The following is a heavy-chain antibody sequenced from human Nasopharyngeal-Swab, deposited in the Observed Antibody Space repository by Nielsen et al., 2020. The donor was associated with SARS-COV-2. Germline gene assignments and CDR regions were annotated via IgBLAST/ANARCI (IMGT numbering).Heavy chain of an antibody. CDR3: VGSSWYGDYYYYYGTDV. Sequence: SETLSLTCTVSGGSISGSSYYWGWIRQPPGKGLEWIGSIYYSGSTYYNPSLKSRVTISVDASKNQFSLKLSSVTAADTAVYYCVGSSWYGDYYYYYGTDVWGQGTTVTVSS. D-gene: IGHD6-13*01. CDR2: IYYSGST. J-gene: IGHJ6*02. CDR1: GGSISGSSYY. V-gene: IGHV4-39*07.